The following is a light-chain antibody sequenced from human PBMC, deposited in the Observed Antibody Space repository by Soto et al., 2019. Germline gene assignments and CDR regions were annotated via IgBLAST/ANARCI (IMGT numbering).Light chain of an antibody. J-gene: IGLJ2*01. V-gene: IGLV1-44*01. Sequence: QSVLTQPPSASGTPGQRVTISCSGGSSNIGSNTVNWYQQLPGTAPKLFIYIDNQRPSGVPDRFSGSKSGTSASLAISVLQSDDEAEYYCAAWDDSRNGPVFGGGTKLTVL. CDR2: IDN. CDR3: AAWDDSRNGPV. CDR1: SSNIGSNT.